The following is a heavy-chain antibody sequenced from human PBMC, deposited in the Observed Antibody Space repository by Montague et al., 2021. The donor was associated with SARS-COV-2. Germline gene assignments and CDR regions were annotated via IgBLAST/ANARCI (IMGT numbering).Heavy chain of an antibody. V-gene: IGHV4-4*07. CDR2: IYTGGYV. CDR3: ARAIWHLDV. J-gene: IGHJ2*01. CDR1: GDSISRYY. Sequence: SETLSLTRSVSGDSISRYYWSWIRQSYGKGLEWIGRIYTGGYVNXNPALQSRVSMSVDTSRSQVSLNVTSVTAADTAVYYCARAIWHLDVWGRGILVTVSS.